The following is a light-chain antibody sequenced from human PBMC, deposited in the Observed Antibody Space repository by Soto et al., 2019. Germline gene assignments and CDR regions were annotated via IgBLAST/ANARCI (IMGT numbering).Light chain of an antibody. J-gene: IGKJ1*01. CDR1: QSVSSSY. V-gene: IGKV3-20*01. CDR3: EQYGSSLWT. CDR2: GAS. Sequence: EIVLTQSPGTLSLSPGERATLSCRASQSVSSSYLAWYQQKPGQAPRLLIYGASSRATGIPDRFSGSGFGRVFTLTISRLEPEDFAVYYCEQYGSSLWTLGQGSKVEIK.